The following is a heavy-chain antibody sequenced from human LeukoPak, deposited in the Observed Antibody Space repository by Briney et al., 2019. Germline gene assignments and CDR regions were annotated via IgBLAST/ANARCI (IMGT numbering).Heavy chain of an antibody. J-gene: IGHJ3*02. D-gene: IGHD5-12*01. CDR1: GATFGSHS. Sequence: ASVKVSCKASGATFGSHSISWVRQAPGQGLEWMGGIVPMFGTDVYAQRFQGRVTVTADESTTTAYMELISLTSEDTAMYYCARDLLSVDNYDALDIWGQGTMVTVSS. V-gene: IGHV1-69*13. CDR2: IVPMFGTD. CDR3: ARDLLSVDNYDALDI.